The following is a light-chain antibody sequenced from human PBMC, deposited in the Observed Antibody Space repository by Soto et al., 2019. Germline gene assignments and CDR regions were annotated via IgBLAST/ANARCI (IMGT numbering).Light chain of an antibody. CDR3: QQYYSYLYT. J-gene: IGKJ2*01. V-gene: IGKV1-8*01. Sequence: AIRMTQSPSSFSASTGDRVTITCRASQGISSYLAWYQQKPGKAPKLLIYAASTLQSGVPSRFSGSGSGTDFTLTSSCLQSEDFVTYYCQQYYSYLYTFGQGTKLEIK. CDR2: AAS. CDR1: QGISSY.